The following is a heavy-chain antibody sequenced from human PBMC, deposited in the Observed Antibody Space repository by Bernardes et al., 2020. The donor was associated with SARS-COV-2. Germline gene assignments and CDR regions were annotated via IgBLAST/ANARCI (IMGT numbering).Heavy chain of an antibody. CDR3: ARGLRWAFDY. V-gene: IGHV3-53*01. J-gene: IGHJ4*02. D-gene: IGHD4-17*01. Sequence: GKRLELVSVIQSGGYTNYADSVKCLFTVSRDTSDNTVSLQMNSMRDEDTAVYYCARGLRWAFDYWGQGTLVSVSS. CDR2: IQSGGYT.